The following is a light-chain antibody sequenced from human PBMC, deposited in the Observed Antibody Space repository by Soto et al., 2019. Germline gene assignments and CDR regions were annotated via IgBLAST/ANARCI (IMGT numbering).Light chain of an antibody. Sequence: QSVLTQPASVSFPPGQSITISCTGTSSDVGAYNYVSWYQQHPGKAPKLMIYEVSNRPSGVSNRFSGSKSGNTASLTISGLQAEDEADYYCSSYISSSTLVFGTGTKVTVL. CDR2: EVS. V-gene: IGLV2-14*01. J-gene: IGLJ1*01. CDR3: SSYISSSTLV. CDR1: SSDVGAYNY.